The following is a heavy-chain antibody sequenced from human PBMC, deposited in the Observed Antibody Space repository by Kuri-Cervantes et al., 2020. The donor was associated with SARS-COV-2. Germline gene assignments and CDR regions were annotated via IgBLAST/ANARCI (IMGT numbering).Heavy chain of an antibody. CDR3: ARNSGYDFWFDP. Sequence: GESLKISCAATGFTFNSYSMNWVRQAPGKGLEWVSSISSSSSYIYYADSVKGRFTISRDNAKNSLYLQMNSLRAEDTAVYYCARNSGYDFWFDPWGQGTLVTVSS. J-gene: IGHJ5*02. V-gene: IGHV3-21*01. CDR2: ISSSSSYI. CDR1: GFTFNSYS. D-gene: IGHD5-12*01.